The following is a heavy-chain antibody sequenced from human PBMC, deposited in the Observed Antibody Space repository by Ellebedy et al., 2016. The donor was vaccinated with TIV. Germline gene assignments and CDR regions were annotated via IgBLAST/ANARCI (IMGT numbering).Heavy chain of an antibody. CDR3: ARDNAYSSGYYPDY. Sequence: ASVKVSXXASGYTFTSYGISWVRQAPGQGLEWMGWISAYNGSTNYVQKFQGRVTMTTDTSTSTAYMELRSLRSDDTAVYFCARDNAYSSGYYPDYWGQGTLVTVSS. V-gene: IGHV1-18*01. CDR2: ISAYNGST. CDR1: GYTFTSYG. D-gene: IGHD6-19*01. J-gene: IGHJ4*02.